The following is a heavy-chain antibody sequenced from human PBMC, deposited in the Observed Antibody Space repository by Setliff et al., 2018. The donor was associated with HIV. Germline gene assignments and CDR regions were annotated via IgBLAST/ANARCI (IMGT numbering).Heavy chain of an antibody. V-gene: IGHV4-34*01. CDR1: GGSFSGYY. CDR2: ITHIGST. CDR3: ARGFGSSWSYDGFDI. D-gene: IGHD6-13*01. J-gene: IGHJ3*02. Sequence: PSETLSLTCAVYGGSFSGYYWTWIRQTPGKGLEWIGEITHIGSTTHTPSLRSRVSMSVDTSKKQFSLNLSSVTAADTAVYYCARGFGSSWSYDGFDIWGQGTLVT.